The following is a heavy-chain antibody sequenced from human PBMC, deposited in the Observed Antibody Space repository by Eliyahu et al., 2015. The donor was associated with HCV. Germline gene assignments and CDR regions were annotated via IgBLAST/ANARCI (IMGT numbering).Heavy chain of an antibody. V-gene: IGHV3-21*01. J-gene: IGHJ4*02. CDR1: S. D-gene: IGHD2-21*02. CDR2: ISSSSSYI. Sequence: SMNWVRQAPGKGLEWVSSISSSSSYIYYADSVKGRFTISRDNAKNSLYLQMNSLRAEDTAVYYCARGPYRRDIVVVTAIRLDYFDYWGQGTLVTVSS. CDR3: ARGPYRRDIVVVTAIRLDYFDY.